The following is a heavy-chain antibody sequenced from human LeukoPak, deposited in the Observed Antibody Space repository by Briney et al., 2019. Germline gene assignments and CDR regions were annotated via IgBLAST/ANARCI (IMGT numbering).Heavy chain of an antibody. CDR2: IFYSGST. V-gene: IGHV4-39*07. Sequence: SETLSLTCTVSSGSISTSNYYWGWVRQPPGKALEWIGNIFYSGSTYYSPSLKSRVTMSLDTSRNQFSLKLNSVTAADTAVYYCAREGYYYGSGSYFRAFDIWGQGTMVTVSS. CDR3: AREGYYYGSGSYFRAFDI. CDR1: SGSISTSNYY. J-gene: IGHJ3*02. D-gene: IGHD3-10*01.